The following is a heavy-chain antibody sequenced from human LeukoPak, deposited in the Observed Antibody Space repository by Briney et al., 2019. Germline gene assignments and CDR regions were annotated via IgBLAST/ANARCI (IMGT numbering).Heavy chain of an antibody. J-gene: IGHJ4*02. CDR2: INHSGST. CDR1: GGSFSGYY. V-gene: IGHV4-34*01. D-gene: IGHD3-22*01. CDR3: ARIPKYYYDSSGRLDY. Sequence: KSSETLSLTCAVYGGSFSGYYWSWIRQPPGKGLEWIGEINHSGSTNYNPSLKSRVTISVDTSKNQFSLKLSSVTAADTAVYYCARIPKYYYDSSGRLDYWGQGTLVTVSS.